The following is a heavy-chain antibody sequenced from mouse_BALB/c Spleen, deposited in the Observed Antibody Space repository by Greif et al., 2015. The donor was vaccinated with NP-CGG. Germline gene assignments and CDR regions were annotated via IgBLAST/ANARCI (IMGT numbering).Heavy chain of an antibody. V-gene: IGHV1S22*01. CDR3: KGYDFAY. CDR1: GYTFTSYW. D-gene: IGHD2-14*01. Sequence: LQQPGSELVRPGASVKLSCKASGYTFTSYWMHWVKQRHGQGLEWIGNIYPGSGSTNYDEKFKSKGTLTVDTSSSTAYMHLSSLTSEDSAVYYCKGYDFAYWGQGTLVTVSA. CDR2: IYPGSGST. J-gene: IGHJ3*01.